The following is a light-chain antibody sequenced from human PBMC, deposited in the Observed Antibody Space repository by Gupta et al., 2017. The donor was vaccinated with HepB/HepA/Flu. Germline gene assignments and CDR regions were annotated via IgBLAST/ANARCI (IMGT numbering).Light chain of an antibody. CDR1: QSVSSY. V-gene: IGKV3-11*01. J-gene: IGKJ4*01. CDR2: DAS. CDR3: QQCGNWPLT. Sequence: EFALTHSPATLSLSPGEGATLTCRASQSVSSYLAWYQQKPGQAPSLVIYDASNRATGIPARFSGSGSGTDFTLTISSLEPEDFAVYYCQQCGNWPLTFGGGTKVEIK.